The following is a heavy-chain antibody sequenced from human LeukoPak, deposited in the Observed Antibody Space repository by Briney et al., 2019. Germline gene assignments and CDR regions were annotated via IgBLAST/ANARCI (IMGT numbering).Heavy chain of an antibody. CDR1: GSSFTTNW. V-gene: IGHV5-51*01. J-gene: IGHJ4*02. D-gene: IGHD5-18*01. CDR3: VRSRGYSYGYSYYFDY. CDR2: IYPGDSET. Sequence: GESLKISFKGSGSSFTTNWIGWVRRMPGKGLEWMGIIYPGDSETRYSPSFQGEVTISADKSITTAYLQWSSLKASDTAMYYCVRSRGYSYGYSYYFDYWGQGTLVTVSS.